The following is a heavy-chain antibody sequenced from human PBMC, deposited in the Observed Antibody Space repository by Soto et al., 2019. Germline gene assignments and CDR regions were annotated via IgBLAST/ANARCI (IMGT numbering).Heavy chain of an antibody. CDR3: AKDLGIQLWFSDHDAFDI. V-gene: IGHV3-23*01. D-gene: IGHD5-18*01. J-gene: IGHJ3*02. CDR2: ISGSGGST. Sequence: EVQLLESGGGLVQPGWSLRLSCAASGFTFSSYAMSWVRQAPGKGLEWVSAISGSGGSTYYADSVKGRFTISRDNSKNTLYLQMNSLRAEDTAVYYCAKDLGIQLWFSDHDAFDIWGHGTMVTVSS. CDR1: GFTFSSYA.